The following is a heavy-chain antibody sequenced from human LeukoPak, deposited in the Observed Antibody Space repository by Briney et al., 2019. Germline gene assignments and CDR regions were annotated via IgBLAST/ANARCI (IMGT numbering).Heavy chain of an antibody. Sequence: PGGSLRLSCVASGFTFSGYVMNWVRQAPGKGLEWVSAVSDSGGSTYYADTVKGRFTISRDNSKNTLYLQMNSLRDEDTAVYYCARGLQGWDYYGSVRPNWFDPWGQGTLVTVSS. D-gene: IGHD3-10*01. CDR2: VSDSGGST. J-gene: IGHJ5*02. CDR1: GFTFSGYV. CDR3: ARGLQGWDYYGSVRPNWFDP. V-gene: IGHV3-23*01.